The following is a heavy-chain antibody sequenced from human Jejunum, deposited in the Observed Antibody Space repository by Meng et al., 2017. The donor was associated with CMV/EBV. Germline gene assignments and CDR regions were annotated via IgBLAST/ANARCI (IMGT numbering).Heavy chain of an antibody. J-gene: IGHJ4*03. D-gene: IGHD6-6*01. CDR1: DFAVISND. CDR2: MYSGGGT. Sequence: VVSGGGLVLPGGSLGPPCAASDFAVISNDLAWVRPHPGKGRGWVAVMYSGGGTYSGDSVKDRFTISRYTSKNPVYLQMDGLRAEDTAVYYCARGAGRSSSRRYLDYWGQGTLVTVSS. CDR3: ARGAGRSSSRRYLDY. V-gene: IGHV3-66*01.